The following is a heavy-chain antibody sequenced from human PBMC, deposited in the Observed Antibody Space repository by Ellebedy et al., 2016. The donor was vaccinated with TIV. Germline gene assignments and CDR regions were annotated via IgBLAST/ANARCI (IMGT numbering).Heavy chain of an antibody. CDR3: ARDSDGDYTPFDL. CDR1: GVSISSSSDY. J-gene: IGHJ2*01. D-gene: IGHD4-17*01. Sequence: MPSETLSLTCSVSGVSISSSSDYWGWIRQPPGKGLEWIGSVDYSGRAYNNPSLKSRVTSQVDTSKNQFSLKLTSVTAADTDVYFCARDSDGDYTPFDLWGRGALVIVSS. CDR2: VDYSGRA. V-gene: IGHV4-39*07.